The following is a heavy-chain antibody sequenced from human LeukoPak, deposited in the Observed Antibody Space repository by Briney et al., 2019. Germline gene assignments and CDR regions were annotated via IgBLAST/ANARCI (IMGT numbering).Heavy chain of an antibody. CDR1: GYTLTDHY. V-gene: IGHV1-2*06. J-gene: IGHJ4*02. CDR2: INPNSGVA. Sequence: APAKVSCKASGYTLTDHYIHWVRQAPGQGLEWMGRINPNSGVANYAQKFQGRVTMTRDTSISTAYMELSSLTSDDTAVYYCARGTAVGQTRDYWGQGTLVTVSS. D-gene: IGHD6-13*01. CDR3: ARGTAVGQTRDY.